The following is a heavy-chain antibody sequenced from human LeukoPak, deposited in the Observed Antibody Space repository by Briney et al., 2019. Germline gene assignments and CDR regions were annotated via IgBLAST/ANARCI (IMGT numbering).Heavy chain of an antibody. Sequence: PGGSLRLSCAASGFTFSSFGMSWVRQAPGKGLEWVSAISSTGGTAYYADSVKGRFTISRDNAKNSLYLQMNSLRAEDTAAYYCAGQSRLGYCSGGSCYSQPFDPWGQGTLVTVSS. CDR2: ISSTGGTA. CDR1: GFTFSSFG. J-gene: IGHJ5*02. CDR3: AGQSRLGYCSGGSCYSQPFDP. D-gene: IGHD2-15*01. V-gene: IGHV3-23*01.